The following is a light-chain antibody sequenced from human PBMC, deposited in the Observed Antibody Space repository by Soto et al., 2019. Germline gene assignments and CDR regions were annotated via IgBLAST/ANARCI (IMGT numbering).Light chain of an antibody. J-gene: IGKJ1*01. Sequence: EIFLTQFPYTLSLSPGERATLYCRASQSVSNTLAWYQQIPGQAPRLLIYGASNRAAGIPARFSGSGSGTDFTLTISRLAHEDFAVYYCQQRSNWHPWTFGQGTKVDIK. V-gene: IGKV3-11*01. CDR2: GAS. CDR3: QQRSNWHPWT. CDR1: QSVSNT.